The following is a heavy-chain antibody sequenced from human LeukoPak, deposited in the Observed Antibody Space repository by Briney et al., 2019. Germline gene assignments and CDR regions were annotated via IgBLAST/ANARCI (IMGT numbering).Heavy chain of an antibody. CDR2: ISGSGSPT. CDR3: AKDNVVGANFDY. D-gene: IGHD1-26*01. CDR1: GFTFSTYA. V-gene: IGHV3-23*01. J-gene: IGHJ4*02. Sequence: GGSLRLSCAASGFTFSTYAMSWVRQAPGKVLEWISLISGSGSPTYYADSVKGRFTISRDNSKNTLYLQMNSLRAEDTAVYYCAKDNVVGANFDYWGQGTLVTVSS.